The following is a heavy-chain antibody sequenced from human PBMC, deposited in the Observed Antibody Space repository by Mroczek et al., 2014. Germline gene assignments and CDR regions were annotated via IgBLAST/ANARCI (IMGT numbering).Heavy chain of an antibody. CDR1: GGSFSGYY. CDR2: INHSGST. CDR3: ARGFRLSGVVIIRGWFDP. D-gene: IGHD3-3*01. Sequence: QVQLQQWGAGLLKPSETLSLTCAVYGGSFSGYYWSWIRQPPGKGLEWIGEINHSGSTNYNPSLKSRVTISVDTSKNQFSLKLSSVTAADTAVYYCARGFRLSGVVIIRGWFDPWGQGTLVTVSS. V-gene: IGHV4-34*01. J-gene: IGHJ5*02.